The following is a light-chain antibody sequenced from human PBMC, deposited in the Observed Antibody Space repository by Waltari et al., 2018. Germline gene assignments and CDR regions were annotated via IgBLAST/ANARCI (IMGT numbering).Light chain of an antibody. CDR1: SGHSNYA. V-gene: IGLV4-69*01. CDR3: QTWGAGIRV. J-gene: IGLJ1*01. Sequence: QLVLTQSPSASASLGASVKLTCTLSSGHSNYAIAWHQQQAEKGPRYLMKITRDGSHNKGDGIPDRCSGSTSGAERYLTISSLQSEDEADYYCQTWGAGIRVFGTGTKVTVL. CDR2: ITRDGSH.